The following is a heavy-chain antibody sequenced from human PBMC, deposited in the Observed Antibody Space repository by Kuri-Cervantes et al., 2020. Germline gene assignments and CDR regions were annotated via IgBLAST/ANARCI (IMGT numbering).Heavy chain of an antibody. V-gene: IGHV3-9*01. CDR3: ARDVSSWYGMDYYYGMDV. D-gene: IGHD6-13*01. CDR2: ISWNSGSI. J-gene: IGHJ6*02. CDR1: GFTFDDYA. Sequence: SLKISCAASGFTFDDYAMHWVRQAPGRGLEWVSGISWNSGSIGYADSVKGRFTISRDNAKNSLYLQMNSLRAEDTAVYYCARDVSSWYGMDYYYGMDVWGQGTTVTVSS.